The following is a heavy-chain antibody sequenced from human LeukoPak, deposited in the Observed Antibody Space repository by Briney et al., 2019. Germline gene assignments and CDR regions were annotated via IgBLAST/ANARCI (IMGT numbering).Heavy chain of an antibody. J-gene: IGHJ5*02. CDR2: INTNTGNP. Sequence: ASVKVSCKASGYNFNLFSINWVRQAPGQGLEWMGWINTNTGNPTYAQGFTGRFVFSLDASLSTAYLQISSLKPEDTAVYYCARFAAAGNHQRFDPWGQGTLVTVSS. CDR1: GYNFNLFS. V-gene: IGHV7-4-1*02. CDR3: ARFAAAGNHQRFDP. D-gene: IGHD2-15*01.